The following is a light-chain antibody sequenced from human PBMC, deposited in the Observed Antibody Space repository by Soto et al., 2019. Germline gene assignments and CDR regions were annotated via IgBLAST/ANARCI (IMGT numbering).Light chain of an antibody. CDR3: SSYTSSSLVV. J-gene: IGLJ3*02. Sequence: QSALTQPASVSGSPGPSITISCTGTSSDVGGYNYVSWFQQHPGKAPKLMIYDVSSRPSGVSNRFSGSKSGNTASLTISGLQAEDGADYYCSSYTSSSLVVFGGGTTLTVL. V-gene: IGLV2-14*01. CDR1: SSDVGGYNY. CDR2: DVS.